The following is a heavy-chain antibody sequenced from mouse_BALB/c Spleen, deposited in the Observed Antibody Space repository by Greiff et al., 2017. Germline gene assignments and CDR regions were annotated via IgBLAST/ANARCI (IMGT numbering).Heavy chain of an antibody. Sequence: LVKTGASVKISCKASGYSFTGYYMHWVKQSHGKSLEWIGYISCYNGATSYNQKFKGKATFTVDTSSSTAYMQFNSLTSEDSAVYYCARSTMITTGVYYFDYWGQGTTLTVSS. CDR2: ISCYNGAT. V-gene: IGHV1S34*01. CDR1: GYSFTGYY. CDR3: ARSTMITTGVYYFDY. J-gene: IGHJ2*01. D-gene: IGHD2-4*01.